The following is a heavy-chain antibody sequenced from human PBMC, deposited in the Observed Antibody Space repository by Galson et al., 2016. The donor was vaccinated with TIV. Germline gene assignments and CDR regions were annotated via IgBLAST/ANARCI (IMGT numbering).Heavy chain of an antibody. V-gene: IGHV1-46*03. CDR3: ASPHSGSYDFDY. Sequence: SCKASGYTFTGYYIHWVRQAAGQGLEWMGIIDPSNGGTTYAQKFQGRLTLTRDTSTSTVYFELSSLTSEDTALYYCASPHSGSYDFDYWGQGTLVTVSS. CDR1: GYTFTGYY. CDR2: IDPSNGGT. D-gene: IGHD3-16*01. J-gene: IGHJ4*02.